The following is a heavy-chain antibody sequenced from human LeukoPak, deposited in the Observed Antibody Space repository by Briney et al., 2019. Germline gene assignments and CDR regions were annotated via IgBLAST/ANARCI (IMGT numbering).Heavy chain of an antibody. CDR2: MSLNSGSI. CDR3: ARDADWELHLRYFDF. D-gene: IGHD1-26*01. V-gene: IGHV3-9*01. CDR1: GLTFEVYA. Sequence: GGSLRLSRAVSGLTFEVYAMQSVWHAPGEGLGCVLGMSLNSGSIGFADYVKSRFTISSDNSKNSLYLKLSSLRAEDTALYYCARDADWELHLRYFDFWGQGTLVTVSS. J-gene: IGHJ4*02.